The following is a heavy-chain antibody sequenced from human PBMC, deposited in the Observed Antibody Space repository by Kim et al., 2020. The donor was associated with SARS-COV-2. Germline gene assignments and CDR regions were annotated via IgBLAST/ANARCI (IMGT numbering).Heavy chain of an antibody. CDR1: SDSFSSVAYY. V-gene: IGHV4-30-4*01. D-gene: IGHD1-1*01. CDR3: ARDQGGRYVDY. J-gene: IGHJ4*02. CDR2: ISYSGSK. Sequence: SETLSLTCAVSSDSFSSVAYYWSWIRRPPGRGLEWIGYISYSGSKYFNPSLQSRVTMSVDTYKNQFSLDLSSVTAADTAVYFCARDQGGRYVDYWGQGAL.